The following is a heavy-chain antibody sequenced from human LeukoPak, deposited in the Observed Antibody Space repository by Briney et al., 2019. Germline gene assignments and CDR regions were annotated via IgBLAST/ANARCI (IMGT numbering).Heavy chain of an antibody. J-gene: IGHJ6*03. CDR1: GFTFSDYY. Sequence: GGSLRLSCAASGFTFSDYYMSWIRQAPGKGLEWVSYISSSGSTIYYADSVKGRFTISRDNAKNSLYLQMNSLRAEDTAGYNCXXXXXXXLSYYDYYDVDVWGKGTTVTVSS. V-gene: IGHV3-11*04. CDR2: ISSSGSTI. CDR3: XXXXXXXLSYYDYYDVDV.